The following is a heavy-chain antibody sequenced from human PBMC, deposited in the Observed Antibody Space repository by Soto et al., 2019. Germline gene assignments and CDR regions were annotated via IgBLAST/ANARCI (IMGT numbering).Heavy chain of an antibody. D-gene: IGHD6-19*01. Sequence: PSETLSLTCTVSAGSISSYYWSWIRQPPGRGLEWIGYIYYSGSTYYSPSLKSRVTISVDTSKNQFSLKLSSVTAADTAVYYCARGGWKLFDYWGQGTLVTVSS. CDR2: IYYSGST. CDR1: AGSISSYY. V-gene: IGHV4-59*01. CDR3: ARGGWKLFDY. J-gene: IGHJ4*02.